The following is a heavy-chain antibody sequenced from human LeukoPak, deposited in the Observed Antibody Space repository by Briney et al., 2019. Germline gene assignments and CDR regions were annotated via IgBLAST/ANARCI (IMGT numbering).Heavy chain of an antibody. CDR3: ARGPPHYYGMDV. Sequence: SETLSLTCTVSGGSISSYYWSWIRQPPGKGLEWIGYIYYSGSTNYNPSLKSRVTISVDTSKNQFSLKLSSVTAADTAVYYCARGPPHYYGMDVWGQGTTVTVSS. J-gene: IGHJ6*02. CDR2: IYYSGST. V-gene: IGHV4-59*01. CDR1: GGSISSYY.